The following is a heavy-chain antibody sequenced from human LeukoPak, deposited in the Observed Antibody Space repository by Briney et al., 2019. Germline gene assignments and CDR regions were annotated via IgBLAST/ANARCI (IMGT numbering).Heavy chain of an antibody. V-gene: IGHV3-48*01. Sequence: PGGPLRLSCAASGFTFSTYSMNWVRQAPGKGLEWVSYISSSDSTIYYADPVKGRFTISRDNAKNSLYLQMNSLRAEDTAVYYCAVDYYDTSGYSRGFWGQGTLVTVSS. CDR3: AVDYYDTSGYSRGF. D-gene: IGHD3-22*01. CDR2: ISSSDSTI. J-gene: IGHJ4*02. CDR1: GFTFSTYS.